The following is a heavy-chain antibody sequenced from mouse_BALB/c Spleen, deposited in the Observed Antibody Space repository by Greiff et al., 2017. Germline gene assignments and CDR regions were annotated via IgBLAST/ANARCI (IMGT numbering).Heavy chain of an antibody. Sequence: VQLKQSGAELVKPGASVKLSCTASGFNIKDTYMHWVKQRPEQGLEWIGRIDPANGNTKYDPKFQGKATITSDTSSNTAYMQLSSLTSEDTAVYYCARTGSYFDVWGAGTTVTVSS. CDR3: ARTGSYFDV. CDR2: IDPANGNT. CDR1: GFNIKDTY. J-gene: IGHJ1*01. V-gene: IGHV14-3*02.